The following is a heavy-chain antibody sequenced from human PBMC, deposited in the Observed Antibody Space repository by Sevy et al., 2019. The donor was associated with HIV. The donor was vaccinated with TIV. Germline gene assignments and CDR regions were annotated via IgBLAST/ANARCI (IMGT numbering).Heavy chain of an antibody. CDR2: ISYDGNNR. CDR3: ARVAVEYCTNDCYHRFDH. J-gene: IGHJ4*02. CDR1: GFTFPIYS. V-gene: IGHV3-30*04. Sequence: GGSLRLSCVASGFTFPIYSVVWVRRAPGKGLKWLTLISYDGNNRYYADSVKGRFTISRDNSNNNLYLQMTSLRVEDKALYFCARVAVEYCTNDCYHRFDHWGLGTLVTVSS. D-gene: IGHD2-8*01.